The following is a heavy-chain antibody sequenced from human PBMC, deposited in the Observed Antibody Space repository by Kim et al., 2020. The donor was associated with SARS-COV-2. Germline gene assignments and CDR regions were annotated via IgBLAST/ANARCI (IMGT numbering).Heavy chain of an antibody. D-gene: IGHD5-18*01. J-gene: IGHJ6*02. CDR3: AKDRDTAMVQNYYYYGMDV. Sequence: GGSLRLSCAASGFTFSSYGMHWVRQAPGKGLEWVAVIWYDGSNKYYADSVKGRFTISRDNSKNTLYLQMNSLRAEDTAVYYCAKDRDTAMVQNYYYYGMDVWGQGTTVTVS. CDR1: GFTFSSYG. V-gene: IGHV3-33*06. CDR2: IWYDGSNK.